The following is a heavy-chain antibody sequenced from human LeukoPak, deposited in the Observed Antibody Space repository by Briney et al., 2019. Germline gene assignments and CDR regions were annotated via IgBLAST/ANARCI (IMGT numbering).Heavy chain of an antibody. J-gene: IGHJ4*02. V-gene: IGHV3-21*01. CDR2: ISISSSSI. Sequence: AGGSLRLSCAASGFTFSTYSMNWVRQAPGKELEWVSSISISSSSIYYADSMKGRFTISRDNAKNSLYLQMNSLRAEDTAVYYCARVQRGYCSSTSCYYFDFWGQGTLVTVSS. D-gene: IGHD2-2*01. CDR3: ARVQRGYCSSTSCYYFDF. CDR1: GFTFSTYS.